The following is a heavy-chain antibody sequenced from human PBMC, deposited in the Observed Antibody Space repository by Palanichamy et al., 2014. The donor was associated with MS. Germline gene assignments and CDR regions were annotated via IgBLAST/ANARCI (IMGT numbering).Heavy chain of an antibody. D-gene: IGHD6-13*01. CDR1: GGTFSSYA. V-gene: IGHV1-69*06. Sequence: QVQVVQSGAEVKKPGSSVKVSCKASGGTFSSYAFGWVRQAPGQGLEWMGSFTPVSGTPSYAQKFQGRVTIIADKSTATAYMILNSLTSEDTAIYYCASGVAAALTVFDCWGQGTLVSVSS. J-gene: IGHJ4*02. CDR2: FTPVSGTP. CDR3: ASGVAAALTVFDC.